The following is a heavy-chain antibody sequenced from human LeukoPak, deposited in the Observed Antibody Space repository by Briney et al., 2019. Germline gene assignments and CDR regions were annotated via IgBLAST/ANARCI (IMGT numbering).Heavy chain of an antibody. CDR1: GYTFTSYY. J-gene: IGHJ4*02. D-gene: IGHD2/OR15-2a*01. V-gene: IGHV1-18*04. CDR3: ARENIDLYFDY. CDR2: FDPEDGET. Sequence: ASVKVSCKASGYTFTSYYMHWVRQAPGKGLEWMGGFDPEDGETIYAQKLQGRVTMTTDTSTSTAYMELRSLRSDDTAVYYCARENIDLYFDYWGQGTLVTVSS.